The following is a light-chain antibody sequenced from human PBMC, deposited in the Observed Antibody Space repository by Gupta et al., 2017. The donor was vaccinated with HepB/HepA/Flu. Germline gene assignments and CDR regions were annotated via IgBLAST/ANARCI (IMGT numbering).Light chain of an antibody. J-gene: IGLJ3*02. CDR3: PLWSGDRWV. CDR2: NDN. Sequence: SYVLTQPPSLSVAPGKTARITCGGNKVGSKSAHWYQQKPGQAPVVVIFNDNDRPSGIPERISGSNSGNTATLTISRVEAGDESYYYCPLWSGDRWVFGGGTKLTVL. V-gene: IGLV3-21*01. CDR1: KVGSKS.